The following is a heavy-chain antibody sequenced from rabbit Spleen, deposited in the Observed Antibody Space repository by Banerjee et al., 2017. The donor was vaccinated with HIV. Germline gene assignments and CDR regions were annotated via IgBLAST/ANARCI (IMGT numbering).Heavy chain of an antibody. CDR1: GFSFSSSDY. J-gene: IGHJ6*01. CDR3: ARDSGSSFSSYGMDL. V-gene: IGHV1S40*01. D-gene: IGHD8-1*01. Sequence: QSLEESGGDLVKPGASLTLTCTASGFSFSSSDYICWVRQAPGKGLEWIACIDSGSSGFTYFASWAKGRFTISKTSSTTVTLQMTSPTAADTATYFCARDSGSSFSSYGMDLWGPGTLVTVS. CDR2: IDSGSSGFT.